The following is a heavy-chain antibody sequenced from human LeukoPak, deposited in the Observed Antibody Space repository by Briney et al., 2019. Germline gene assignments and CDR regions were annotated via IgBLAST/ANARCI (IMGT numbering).Heavy chain of an antibody. CDR2: IYFGGTT. CDR3: ARGDGVYVY. D-gene: IGHD5/OR15-5a*01. V-gene: IGHV3-53*01. CDR1: GFTVSSNY. Sequence: GGSLRLSCAASGFTVSSNYMTWVRQAPGQGLEWVSVIYFGGTTYYADSVKGRFTISRGNSKNTVYLQMNSLRVEDTAVYYCARGDGVYVYWGQGTLVTVSS. J-gene: IGHJ4*02.